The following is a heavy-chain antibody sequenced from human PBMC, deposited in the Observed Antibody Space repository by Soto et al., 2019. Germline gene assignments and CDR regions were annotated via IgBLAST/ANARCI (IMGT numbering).Heavy chain of an antibody. V-gene: IGHV3-23*01. J-gene: IGHJ4*02. CDR1: GFTFSDYA. CDR3: ATLLRPGLQFFDF. Sequence: EVQLLESGGGLVQPGGSLRLSCAASGFTFSDYAMSWVRQAPGKGLDWVSAISSSGDHTFYADSVKGRFTISRDNSKNTLYLQVNSLTAEDTAVYYCATLLRPGLQFFDFWGQGTLVTVSS. D-gene: IGHD4-4*01. CDR2: ISSSGDHT.